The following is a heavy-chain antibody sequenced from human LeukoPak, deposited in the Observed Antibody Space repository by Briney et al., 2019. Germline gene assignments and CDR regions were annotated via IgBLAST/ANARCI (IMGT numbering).Heavy chain of an antibody. CDR3: ARGANYYDSSGYSYNFDY. D-gene: IGHD3-22*01. CDR1: GFTISSYA. CDR2: ISYDGSNK. V-gene: IGHV3-30*04. Sequence: GHLRHSPAAYGFTISSYAVHWVRQAPGKGLERVAVISYDGSNKYYADSVKGRFTISRDNSKNPLYLQMNSLRAEDTAVYYCARGANYYDSSGYSYNFDYWGQGTLVTVSS. J-gene: IGHJ4*02.